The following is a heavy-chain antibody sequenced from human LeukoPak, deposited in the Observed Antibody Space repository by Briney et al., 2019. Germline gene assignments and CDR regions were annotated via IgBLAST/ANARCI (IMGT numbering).Heavy chain of an antibody. J-gene: IGHJ4*02. CDR3: ARGGQWFGETNYFDY. D-gene: IGHD3-10*01. Sequence: ILSWWTCGFTGKSVDMGGRRHAQNKGLEWVAVISYDGSNKYYADSVKGRFTISRDNSKNTLYLQMNSLRAEDTAVYYCARGGQWFGETNYFDYWGQGTLVTLSS. CDR1: GFTGKSVD. V-gene: IGHV3-30*04. CDR2: ISYDGSNK.